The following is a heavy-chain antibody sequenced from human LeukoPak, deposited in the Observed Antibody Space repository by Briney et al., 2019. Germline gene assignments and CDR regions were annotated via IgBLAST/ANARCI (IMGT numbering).Heavy chain of an antibody. Sequence: GGSLRLSCAAAGFTFSRYSMNWVRQAPGKGLEWVSSISISSSYIYYADSVKGRFTISRDNARNSLFLQLDSLRAEDTAVYYCARGGSYFDYWGQGTLVTVSS. CDR2: ISISSSYI. D-gene: IGHD1-26*01. V-gene: IGHV3-21*01. J-gene: IGHJ4*02. CDR3: ARGGSYFDY. CDR1: GFTFSRYS.